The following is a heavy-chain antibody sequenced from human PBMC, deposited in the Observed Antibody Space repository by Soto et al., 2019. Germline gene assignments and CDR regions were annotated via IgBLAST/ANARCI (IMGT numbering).Heavy chain of an antibody. J-gene: IGHJ4*02. CDR2: IGTAGDP. V-gene: IGHV3-13*04. CDR1: GFTFSSYD. Sequence: GGSLRLSCAASGFTFSSYDMHWVRQATGKGLEWVSAIGTAGDPYYPGSVKGRVNISRENAKNSLYLQMNSLRAGDTAVYYCARKMVAAAGFDYWGQGTLVTVSS. CDR3: ARKMVAAAGFDY. D-gene: IGHD6-13*01.